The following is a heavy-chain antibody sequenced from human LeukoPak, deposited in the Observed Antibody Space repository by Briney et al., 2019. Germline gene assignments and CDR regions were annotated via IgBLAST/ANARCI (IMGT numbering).Heavy chain of an antibody. CDR2: ISSSSSYI. V-gene: IGHV3-21*01. CDR3: ARDQQLVTKPYYFDY. CDR1: GFTFSSYS. Sequence: GGSLRLSCAASGFTFSSYSMNWVRQAPGKGLEWVSSISSSSSYIYYADSVKGRFTISRDNAKNSLYLQMNSLRAEDTAVYYCARDQQLVTKPYYFDYCGQGTLVTVS. J-gene: IGHJ4*02. D-gene: IGHD6-13*01.